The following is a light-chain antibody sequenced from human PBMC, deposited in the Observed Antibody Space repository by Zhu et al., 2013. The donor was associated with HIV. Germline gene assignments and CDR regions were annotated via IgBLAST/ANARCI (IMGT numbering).Light chain of an antibody. J-gene: IGKJ4*01. V-gene: IGKV3-11*01. CDR3: QQYNNYS. Sequence: EIVLTQSPATLSLSPGDRATLSCRASRTIADYLAWYQQKPGQAPRLLIYDVSHRANGVPARFSGRASGTDFTLTISSLEPEDFATYYCQQYNNYSFGGGTKVDIK. CDR2: DVS. CDR1: RTIADY.